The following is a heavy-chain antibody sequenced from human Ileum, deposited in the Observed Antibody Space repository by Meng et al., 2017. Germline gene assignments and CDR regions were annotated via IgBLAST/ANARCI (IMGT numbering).Heavy chain of an antibody. J-gene: IGHJ4*02. Sequence: GGSLRLSCEASGFVFSSNWMTWVRQAPGKGLEWVACLNQDGSGKYYLDSVKGRFTISRDNAKNSLYLQMNSLRADDTAVYYCATVGDGYIYESRGSWGQGTLLTVSS. CDR2: LNQDGSGK. CDR1: GFVFSSNW. CDR3: ATVGDGYIYESRGS. V-gene: IGHV3-7*01. D-gene: IGHD5-18*01.